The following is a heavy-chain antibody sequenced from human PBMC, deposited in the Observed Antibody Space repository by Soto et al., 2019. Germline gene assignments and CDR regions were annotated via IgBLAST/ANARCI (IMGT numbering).Heavy chain of an antibody. J-gene: IGHJ4*02. Sequence: PSETLSLSCAVSGGSISSGGYSWSWIRQPPGKGLEWIGYINYSGSTNYNPSLRSRVTISVDTSKNQLSLKLSSVTAADTAVYYCARHVNRGAIFDYWGQGTLVTVSS. CDR3: ARHVNRGAIFDY. CDR1: GGSISSGGYS. D-gene: IGHD3-3*01. V-gene: IGHV4-30-4*07. CDR2: INYSGST.